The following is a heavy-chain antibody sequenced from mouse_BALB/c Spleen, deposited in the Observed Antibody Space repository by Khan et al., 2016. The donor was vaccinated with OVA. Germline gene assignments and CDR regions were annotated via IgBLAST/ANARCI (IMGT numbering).Heavy chain of an antibody. Sequence: EVMLVESGGDLVKPGGSLKLSCAASGFTFSTYGMSWVRQSPDKRLEWVTTISSGGSYTYYPDNVKGRFTISRDNAKNTLYLQMSSLKSEDTDMYYCARLAYYYNSEGFAYWGQGTLVTVSA. V-gene: IGHV5-6*01. J-gene: IGHJ3*01. D-gene: IGHD1-1*01. CDR3: ARLAYYYNSEGFAY. CDR1: GFTFSTYG. CDR2: ISSGGSYT.